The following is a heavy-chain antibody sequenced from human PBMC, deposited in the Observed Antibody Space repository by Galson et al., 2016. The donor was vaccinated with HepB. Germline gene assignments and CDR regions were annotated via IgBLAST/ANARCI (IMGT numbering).Heavy chain of an antibody. CDR3: ASGPIGVVVDDAFEI. V-gene: IGHV1-24*01. Sequence: SVKVACKVSGYSLTELSINWSRQAPGKGPEWMGGFDPEGVQISYAQTFQGSVIMTEDTSTDPAYMELSSLRSEDPAVYYCASGPIGVVVDDAFEIWAQGTMVTVSS. D-gene: IGHD2-15*01. CDR1: GYSLTELS. J-gene: IGHJ3*02. CDR2: FDPEGVQI.